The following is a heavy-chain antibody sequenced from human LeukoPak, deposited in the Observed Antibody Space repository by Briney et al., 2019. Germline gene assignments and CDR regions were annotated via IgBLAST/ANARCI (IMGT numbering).Heavy chain of an antibody. D-gene: IGHD3-3*01. CDR3: LYFWSGSSLVDY. Sequence: PGGSLRLSGAASGFTFSNAWMSWVRQAPGKGLEWVGRIKSKTDGGTTDYAAPVKGRFTISRDDSKNTLYLEMYSLKTEDTAMYYCLYFWSGSSLVDYWGQGTLVTVSS. CDR1: GFTFSNAW. CDR2: IKSKTDGGTT. V-gene: IGHV3-15*01. J-gene: IGHJ4*02.